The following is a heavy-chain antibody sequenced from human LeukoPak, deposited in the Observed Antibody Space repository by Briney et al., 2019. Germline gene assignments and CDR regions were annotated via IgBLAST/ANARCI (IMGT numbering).Heavy chain of an antibody. V-gene: IGHV3-23*01. CDR1: GFTFSSYA. D-gene: IGHD2-15*01. J-gene: IGHJ4*02. CDR3: AKDRPGYCSGGSCYFDY. CDR2: ISGSGGST. Sequence: SGGSLRLSCAASGFTFSSYAMSWVRRAPGKGLEWVSAISGSGGSTYYADSVKGRFTISRDNSKNTLYLQMNSLRAEDTAVYYCAKDRPGYCSGGSCYFDYWGQGTLVTVSS.